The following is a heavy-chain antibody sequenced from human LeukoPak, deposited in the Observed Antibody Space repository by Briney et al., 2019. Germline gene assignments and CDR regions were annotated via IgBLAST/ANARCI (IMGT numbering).Heavy chain of an antibody. CDR3: ARDAAAPTDY. Sequence: SETLSLTCTVSGYSISSGYYWGWIRQPPGKGLEWTGSIYHSGSTYYNPSLKSRVTISVDTSKNQFSLKLSSVTAADTAVYYCARDAAAPTDYWGQGTLVTVSS. CDR1: GYSISSGYY. D-gene: IGHD2-2*01. CDR2: IYHSGST. V-gene: IGHV4-38-2*02. J-gene: IGHJ4*02.